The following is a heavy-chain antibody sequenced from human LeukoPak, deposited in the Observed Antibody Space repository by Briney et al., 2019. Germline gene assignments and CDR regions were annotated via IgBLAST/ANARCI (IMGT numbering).Heavy chain of an antibody. V-gene: IGHV4-30-4*01. CDR2: IYYSGNT. D-gene: IGHD3-3*01. CDR3: ARDRGYDFWSGYYTGPWFDP. CDR1: GGSISGGAYS. Sequence: SQTLSLTCTVSGGSISGGAYSWSWIRQPPGKGLEWIGYIYYSGNTYYNPSLKSRVTISIDTSKNQFSLKLSSVTAADTAVYYCARDRGYDFWSGYYTGPWFDPWGQGTLVTVSS. J-gene: IGHJ5*02.